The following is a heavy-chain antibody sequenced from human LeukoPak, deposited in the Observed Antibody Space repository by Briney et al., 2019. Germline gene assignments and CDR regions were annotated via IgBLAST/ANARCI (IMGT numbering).Heavy chain of an antibody. CDR1: GGTFSSYA. CDR2: IIPIFGTA. D-gene: IGHD2-2*01. J-gene: IGHJ6*02. CDR3: ARGAVPAASYGMDV. V-gene: IGHV1-69*13. Sequence: SVKVSCKASGGTFSSYAISWVRQAPGQGLEWMGGIIPIFGTANYAQKFWGRVTITADESTSTAYMELSSLRSEDTAVYYCARGAVPAASYGMDVWGQGTTVTVSS.